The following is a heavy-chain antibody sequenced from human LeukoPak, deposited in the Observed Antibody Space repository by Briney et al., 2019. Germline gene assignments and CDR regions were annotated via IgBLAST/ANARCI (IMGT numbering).Heavy chain of an antibody. D-gene: IGHD4-17*01. CDR3: AKEIYGDPTGGRFQH. CDR1: GFTFSSYG. Sequence: QSGGSLRLSCAASGFTFSSYGMSWVRQAPGKGLEWVAVISYDGSNKYYADSVKGRFTISRDNSKNTLYLQMNSLRAEDTAVYYCAKEIYGDPTGGRFQHWGQGTLVTVSS. V-gene: IGHV3-30*18. CDR2: ISYDGSNK. J-gene: IGHJ1*01.